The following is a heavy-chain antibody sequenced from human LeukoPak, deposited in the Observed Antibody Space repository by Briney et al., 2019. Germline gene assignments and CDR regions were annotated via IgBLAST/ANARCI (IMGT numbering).Heavy chain of an antibody. J-gene: IGHJ4*02. CDR3: ASSYYDFWSGYSDY. V-gene: IGHV3-53*01. CDR2: IYSGGST. D-gene: IGHD3-3*01. CDR1: GFTVSSNY. Sequence: PGGSLRLSCAASGFTVSSNYMSWVRQAPGNGLEWGSVIYSGGSTYYADSLKGRFTISRDNSKNTLYLQMNSLRAEDTAVYYCASSYYDFWSGYSDYWGQGTLVTVSS.